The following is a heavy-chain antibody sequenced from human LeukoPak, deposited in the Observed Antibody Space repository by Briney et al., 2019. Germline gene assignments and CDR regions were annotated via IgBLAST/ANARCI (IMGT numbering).Heavy chain of an antibody. J-gene: IGHJ4*02. CDR1: GFTFTSYG. D-gene: IGHD3-10*01. Sequence: GGSLRLSCAASGFTFTSYGMHWVRQAPGKGLEWVALITYDGYYKYYSDSVKGRFTISRDNAKNSLYLQMNSLRAEDTAVYYCARDCCASGSHDSWGQGTLVTVSS. CDR3: ARDCCASGSHDS. V-gene: IGHV3-30*03. CDR2: ITYDGYYK.